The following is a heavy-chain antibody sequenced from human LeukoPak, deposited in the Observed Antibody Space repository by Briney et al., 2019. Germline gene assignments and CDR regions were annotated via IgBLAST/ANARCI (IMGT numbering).Heavy chain of an antibody. V-gene: IGHV3-23*01. CDR2: IGGSATTT. CDR3: AKSMIGSYPDTFDF. CDR1: GFTFSRYA. Sequence: PGGSLRLSCAASGFTFSRYAMSWVRQAPGKGLEWVSTIGGSATTTYYADSVKGRFTISRDNSKNTLFLQMNSLRADDTAVYYCAKSMIGSYPDTFDFWGHGTMVTVSS. J-gene: IGHJ3*01. D-gene: IGHD3-16*02.